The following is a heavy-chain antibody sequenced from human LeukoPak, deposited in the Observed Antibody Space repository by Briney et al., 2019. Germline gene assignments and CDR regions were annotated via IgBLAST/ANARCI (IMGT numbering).Heavy chain of an antibody. CDR3: ARSFWAEGSGPYFDY. D-gene: IGHD3-3*01. Sequence: SETLSLTCTVSGGSISSGGYYWSWIRQHPGRGLEWVGYIYCSGSTYYNPSLKSRVTISVDTSKNQFSLKLSSVTAADTAVYYCARSFWAEGSGPYFDYWGQGTLVTVSS. CDR2: IYCSGST. J-gene: IGHJ4*02. V-gene: IGHV4-31*03. CDR1: GGSISSGGYY.